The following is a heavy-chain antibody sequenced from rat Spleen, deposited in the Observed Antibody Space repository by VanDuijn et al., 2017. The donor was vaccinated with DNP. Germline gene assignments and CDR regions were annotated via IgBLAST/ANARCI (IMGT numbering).Heavy chain of an antibody. V-gene: IGHV5-25*01. CDR3: IRWNSGHFDY. Sequence: EVHLVESGGGLVQPGRSLKLSCAGSGFSFGSYDMAWVRQAPTKGLEWVASISTSGDKTYYSDSVEGRFTVSRDNAKSTLYLQMNSLRSEDMATYYCIRWNSGHFDYWGQGVMVTVSS. J-gene: IGHJ2*01. CDR1: GFSFGSYD. D-gene: IGHD4-3*01. CDR2: ISTSGDKT.